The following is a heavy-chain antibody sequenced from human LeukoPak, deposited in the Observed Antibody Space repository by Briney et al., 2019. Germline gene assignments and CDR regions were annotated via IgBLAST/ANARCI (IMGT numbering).Heavy chain of an antibody. Sequence: GESLKVSCKASGYTFTSYDINWVRQATGQGLEWMGWMNPNSGNTGYAQKFQGRVTMTRNTSISTAYMELSSLRSEDTAVYYCARGKRSYGYYPMPYWGQGTLVTVSS. CDR2: MNPNSGNT. D-gene: IGHD5-18*01. CDR1: GYTFTSYD. V-gene: IGHV1-8*01. CDR3: ARGKRSYGYYPMPY. J-gene: IGHJ4*02.